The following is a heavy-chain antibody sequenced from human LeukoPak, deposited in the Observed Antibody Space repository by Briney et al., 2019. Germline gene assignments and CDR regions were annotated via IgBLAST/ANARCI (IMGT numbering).Heavy chain of an antibody. V-gene: IGHV1-18*01. CDR1: GYTFTSYG. D-gene: IGHD2-2*02. CDR3: ARLAKCSTSCYTDFFDY. Sequence: ASVKVSCKASGYTFTSYGIRWVRQAPGQGLEWMGWISAYNGNTNYAQKLQGRVTMTTDTSTSTAYMELRSLRSDDTAVYYCARLAKCSTSCYTDFFDYWGQGTLVTVSS. J-gene: IGHJ4*02. CDR2: ISAYNGNT.